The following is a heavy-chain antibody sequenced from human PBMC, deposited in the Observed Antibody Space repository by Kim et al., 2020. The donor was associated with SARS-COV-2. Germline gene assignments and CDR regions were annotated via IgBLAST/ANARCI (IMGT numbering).Heavy chain of an antibody. CDR1: GDTFDTYS. V-gene: IGHV1-69*08. D-gene: IGHD5-18*01. Sequence: SVKVSCKASGDTFDTYSFSWLRQAPGQGFEWMGRIIPLIETTNYSQKFQGKVTITADKSTTTAYMELDSLKYEETAVYYCSRDVYSCYCYAYYFDHLGQ. J-gene: IGHJ4*01. CDR2: IIPLIETT. CDR3: SRDVYSCYCYAYYFDH.